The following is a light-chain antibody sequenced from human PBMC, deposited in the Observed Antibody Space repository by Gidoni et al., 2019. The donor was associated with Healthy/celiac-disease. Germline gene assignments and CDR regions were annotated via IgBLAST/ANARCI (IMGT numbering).Light chain of an antibody. CDR3: QQYNSYSYT. J-gene: IGKJ2*01. CDR1: QSISSW. V-gene: IGKV1-5*03. CDR2: KAS. Sequence: DIQMTQSPSTLSASVGDRVTITCRASQSISSWLAWYQQKPGKDPKHLIYKASSLESGVPSRFSGSGSGTEFTLTISSLQPDDFATYYCQQYNSYSYTFGQGTKLEIK.